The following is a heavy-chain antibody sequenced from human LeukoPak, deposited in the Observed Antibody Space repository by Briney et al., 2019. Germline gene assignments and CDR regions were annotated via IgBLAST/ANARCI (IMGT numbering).Heavy chain of an antibody. Sequence: SETLSLTCTVSGGSISSGGYSWSWIRQHPGKCLEWIGYIYYSGSTYYNPSLKSRVTISVDTSKNQFSLKLSSMTAADTAVYYCARDGGLAWGFDPWGQGTLVTVSS. CDR2: IYYSGST. D-gene: IGHD1-26*01. CDR1: GGSISSGGYS. J-gene: IGHJ5*02. CDR3: ARDGGLAWGFDP. V-gene: IGHV4-31*03.